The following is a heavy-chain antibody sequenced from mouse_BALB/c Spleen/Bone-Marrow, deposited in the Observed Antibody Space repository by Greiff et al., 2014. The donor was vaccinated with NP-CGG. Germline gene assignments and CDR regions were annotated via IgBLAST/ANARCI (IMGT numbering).Heavy chain of an antibody. Sequence: VKLEESGPGLVAPSQSLSISCTASGFSLNNYGVHWVRQPPGKGLEWLGVIWAGGGTNYNSTLMSRLSVIKDNSKSQVFLKMNSLQTDDTAMYYCVSELGGFAYWGQGTLVTVSA. CDR2: IWAGGGT. CDR3: VSELGGFAY. J-gene: IGHJ3*01. V-gene: IGHV2-9*02. CDR1: GFSLNNYG.